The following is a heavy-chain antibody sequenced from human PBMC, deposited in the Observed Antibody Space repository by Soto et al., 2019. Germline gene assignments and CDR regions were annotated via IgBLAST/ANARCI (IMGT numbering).Heavy chain of an antibody. CDR1: GYTFTSYA. J-gene: IGHJ4*02. V-gene: IGHV1-3*01. D-gene: IGHD6-13*01. Sequence: QVQLVQSGAEVKKPGASVKVSCKASGYTFTSYAMHWVRQAPGQRLEWMGWINAGNGNTKYSQKFQGRVTITRDTAASPAYMELSSLRSEDTAVYYCARGVAAAGTVFDYWGQGTLVTVSS. CDR3: ARGVAAAGTVFDY. CDR2: INAGNGNT.